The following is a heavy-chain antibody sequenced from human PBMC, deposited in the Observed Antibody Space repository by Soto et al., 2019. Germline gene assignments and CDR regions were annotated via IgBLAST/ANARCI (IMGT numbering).Heavy chain of an antibody. V-gene: IGHV3-49*04. CDR1: GFTFGDYA. Sequence: GGSLRLSCTASGFTFGDYAMSWVRQAPGKGLEWVGFIRSKAYGGTTEYAASVKGRFTISRDDSKSIAYLQMNSLKTEDTAVYYCTSSIAAADYYGMDVWDQGTTVTVSS. D-gene: IGHD6-13*01. J-gene: IGHJ6*02. CDR3: TSSIAAADYYGMDV. CDR2: IRSKAYGGTT.